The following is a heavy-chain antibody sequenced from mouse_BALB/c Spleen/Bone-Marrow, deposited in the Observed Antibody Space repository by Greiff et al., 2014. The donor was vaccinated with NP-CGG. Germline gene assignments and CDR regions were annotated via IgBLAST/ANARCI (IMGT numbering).Heavy chain of an antibody. CDR3: ARDYYGSSGAMDY. J-gene: IGHJ4*01. CDR1: GYTFTDYV. D-gene: IGHD1-1*01. Sequence: VQLQQSGPELVKPGASVKMSCKASGYTFTDYVISWVKQRTGQGLEWIGEIYPGSGSTYYNEKFKGKATLTADKSSNTAYMQLSSLTSEDSAVYFCARDYYGSSGAMDYWGQGTSVTASS. V-gene: IGHV1-77*01. CDR2: IYPGSGST.